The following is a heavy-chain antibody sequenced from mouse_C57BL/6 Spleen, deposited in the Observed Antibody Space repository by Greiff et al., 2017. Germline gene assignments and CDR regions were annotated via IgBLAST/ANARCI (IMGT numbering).Heavy chain of an antibody. CDR3: ARGVRRGYAMDY. CDR1: GYTFTSYW. V-gene: IGHV1-61*01. D-gene: IGHD2-14*01. CDR2: IYPSDSET. J-gene: IGHJ4*01. Sequence: QVQLQQSGAELVRPGSSVKLSCKASGYTFTSYWMDWVQQRPGQGLEWIGNIYPSDSETHYNQKFTDKATLTVDKSSSTAYMQRSSLTAEDTAVYDCARGVRRGYAMDYWGQGTSVTVSS.